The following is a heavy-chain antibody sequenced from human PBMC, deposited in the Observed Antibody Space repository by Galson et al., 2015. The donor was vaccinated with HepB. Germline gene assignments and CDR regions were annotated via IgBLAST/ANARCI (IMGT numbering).Heavy chain of an antibody. Sequence: QVQLQESGPGLVKPSETLSLTCTVSGDSISTHYWSWIRQPPGKGLEWIGYIHNSGRPNYNPSLKSRVTISVDTSKNQFFLNLRSVTAADTAVYYCARQKGIMMPFDYWGQGMLVTISS. CDR2: IHNSGRP. CDR1: GDSISTHY. CDR3: ARQKGIMMPFDY. D-gene: IGHD3-16*01. J-gene: IGHJ4*02. V-gene: IGHV4-59*08.